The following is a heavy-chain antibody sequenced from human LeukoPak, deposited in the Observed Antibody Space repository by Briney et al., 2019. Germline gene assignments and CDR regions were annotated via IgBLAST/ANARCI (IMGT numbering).Heavy chain of an antibody. CDR1: GFTFSSYG. V-gene: IGHV3-30*02. J-gene: IGHJ4*02. CDR3: AKEGDSSSWYVRGPDYFDY. Sequence: GGSLRLSCAASGFTFSSYGMHWVRQAPGKGLEWVAFIRYDGSNKYYADSVKGRFTISRDNSKNTLYLQMNSPRAEDTAVYYCAKEGDSSSWYVRGPDYFDYWGQGTLVTVSS. D-gene: IGHD6-13*01. CDR2: IRYDGSNK.